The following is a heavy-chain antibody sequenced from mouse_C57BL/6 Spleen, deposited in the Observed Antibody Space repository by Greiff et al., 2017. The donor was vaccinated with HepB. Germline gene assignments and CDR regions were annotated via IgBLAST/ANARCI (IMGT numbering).Heavy chain of an antibody. D-gene: IGHD2-3*01. V-gene: IGHV7-3*01. CDR3: ARYRGYDGYYGYAMDY. CDR2: IRNKANGYTT. J-gene: IGHJ4*01. Sequence: EVKLMESGGGLVQPGGSLSLSCAASGFTFTDYYMSWVRQPPGKALEWLGFIRNKANGYTTEYSASVKGRFTISRDKSQSILYLQMNALRAEDSATYYCARYRGYDGYYGYAMDYWGQGTSVTVSS. CDR1: GFTFTDYY.